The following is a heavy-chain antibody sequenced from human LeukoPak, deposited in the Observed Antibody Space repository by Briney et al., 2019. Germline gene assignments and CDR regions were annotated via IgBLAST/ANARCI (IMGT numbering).Heavy chain of an antibody. CDR2: INHSGST. J-gene: IGHJ4*02. CDR1: GGSFSGYY. CDR3: ARGRGSYYRRYFDY. Sequence: SETLSLTCAVYGGSFSGYYWSWIRQPPGKGLEWIGEINHSGSTNYNPSLKSRVTISVDTSKDQFSLKLSSVTATGTAVYYCARGRGSYYRRYFDYWGQGTLVTVSS. V-gene: IGHV4-34*01. D-gene: IGHD1-26*01.